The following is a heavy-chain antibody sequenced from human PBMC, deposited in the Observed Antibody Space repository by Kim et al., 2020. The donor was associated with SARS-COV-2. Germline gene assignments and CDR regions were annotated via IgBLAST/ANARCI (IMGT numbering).Heavy chain of an antibody. V-gene: IGHV4-59*08. D-gene: IGHD2-15*01. CDR3: ARHRRVVAAPFDY. J-gene: IGHJ4*02. Sequence: NPSLKSRVTISVDTSKNQFSLKLSSVTAADTAVYYCARHRRVVAAPFDYWGQGTLVTVSS.